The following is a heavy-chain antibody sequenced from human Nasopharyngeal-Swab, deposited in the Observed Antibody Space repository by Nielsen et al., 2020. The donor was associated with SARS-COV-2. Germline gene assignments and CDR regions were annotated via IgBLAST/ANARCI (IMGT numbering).Heavy chain of an antibody. Sequence: GVLKIPCAASGFTFSSYTMNWVRQAPGKGLEWVSSISPTSDYIYYAESVKGRFTISRDNAKNSLFLQMNSLRAEETAIYYCVRGSYGHYDSWGQGALITVSS. J-gene: IGHJ5*01. CDR3: VRGSYGHYDS. CDR2: ISPTSDYI. CDR1: GFTFSSYT. D-gene: IGHD4-17*01. V-gene: IGHV3-21*06.